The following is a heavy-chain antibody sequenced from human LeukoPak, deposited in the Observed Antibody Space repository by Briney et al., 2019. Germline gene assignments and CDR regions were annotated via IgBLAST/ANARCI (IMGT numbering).Heavy chain of an antibody. CDR1: GFTFSSYE. Sequence: GGSLRLSCAASGFTFSSYEMNWVRQAPGKGLEWVSYISSSGSTIYYADSVKGRFTISRDNAKNSLYLQMNSLRAADTAVYYCARGTGDPSLDYWGQGTLVTVSS. CDR2: ISSSGSTI. V-gene: IGHV3-48*03. J-gene: IGHJ4*02. CDR3: ARGTGDPSLDY. D-gene: IGHD3-10*01.